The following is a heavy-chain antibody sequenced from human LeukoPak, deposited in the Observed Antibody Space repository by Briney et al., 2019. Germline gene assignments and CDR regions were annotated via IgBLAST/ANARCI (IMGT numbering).Heavy chain of an antibody. D-gene: IGHD1-26*01. J-gene: IGHJ4*02. Sequence: KTSETLSLTCTVSGGSISSSSYYWGWIRQPPGKGLEWIGSINYSGSTYYNPSLKSRVTISLNTSKNHFSLKLSSVTAADTAVYYCARGGDWELPFDYWGQGTLVTVSS. CDR1: GGSISSSSYY. CDR3: ARGGDWELPFDY. CDR2: INYSGST. V-gene: IGHV4-39*02.